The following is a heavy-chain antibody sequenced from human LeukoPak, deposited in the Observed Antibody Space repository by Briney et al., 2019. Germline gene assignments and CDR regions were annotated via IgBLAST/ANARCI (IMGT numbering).Heavy chain of an antibody. CDR1: GYTFTLNY. V-gene: IGHV1-2*02. CDR3: TRGAGTSWFDY. D-gene: IGHD2-2*01. Sequence: GASVKVSCKPSGYTFTLNYLHWVRQAPGQGLDWVGWMNPNSGVTVYAQNFQRRVTMTRDTSLSTAYMELSSLTSDETAVYYCTRGAGTSWFDYWGQGRLVTVS. J-gene: IGHJ4*02. CDR2: MNPNSGVT.